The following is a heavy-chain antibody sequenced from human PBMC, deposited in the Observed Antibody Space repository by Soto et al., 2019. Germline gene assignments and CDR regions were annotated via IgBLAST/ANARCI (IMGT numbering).Heavy chain of an antibody. CDR1: GFTVSSNY. V-gene: IGHV3-48*04. CDR2: IFASSTTI. D-gene: IGHD3-22*01. J-gene: IGHJ1*01. Sequence: GGSLRLSCTASGFTVSSNYMSGVRQAPGKGVEWVSYIFASSTTIYYADSVKGRFTISRDNSKNTLNLHMNSLRVEDTAIYYSTRGYYDSSGYYPGYFQQWGQGTLVTVSS. CDR3: TRGYYDSSGYYPGYFQQ.